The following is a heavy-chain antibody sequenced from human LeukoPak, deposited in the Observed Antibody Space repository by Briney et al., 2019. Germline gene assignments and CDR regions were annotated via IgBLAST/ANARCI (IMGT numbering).Heavy chain of an antibody. CDR2: ISYDGSNK. Sequence: GRSLRLSCAASGFTFSSYAMHWVRQAPGKGLEWVAVISYDGSNKYYADSVKGRFTISRDNSKNTLYLQMNSLRVEDTAVYYCARDLLPGRYDSSGYYLPHYWGQGTLVTVSS. V-gene: IGHV3-30-3*01. CDR1: GFTFSSYA. D-gene: IGHD3-22*01. CDR3: ARDLLPGRYDSSGYYLPHY. J-gene: IGHJ4*02.